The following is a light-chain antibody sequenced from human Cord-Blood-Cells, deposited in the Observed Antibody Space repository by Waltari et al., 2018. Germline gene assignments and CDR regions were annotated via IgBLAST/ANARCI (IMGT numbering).Light chain of an antibody. CDR3: SSYTSSSNWV. CDR1: SSDVGGYNY. J-gene: IGLJ3*02. CDR2: DVS. Sequence: QSALTQPASVSGSPGQTITISCTGTSSDVGGYNYVSWYQQHPGKAPKLTIYDVSNRPSRVSNRFSGSKSGNTASLTISGLQAEDEADYYCSSYTSSSNWVFGGGTKLTVL. V-gene: IGLV2-14*03.